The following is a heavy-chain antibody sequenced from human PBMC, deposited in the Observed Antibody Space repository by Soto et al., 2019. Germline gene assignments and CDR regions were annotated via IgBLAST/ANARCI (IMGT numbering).Heavy chain of an antibody. CDR2: ISGSGGST. CDR1: GFTFSSYA. V-gene: IGHV3-23*01. CDR3: AQQKKGLIVPTAPFDY. D-gene: IGHD2-2*01. Sequence: PGGSLRLSCAASGFTFSSYAMSWVRQAPGKGLEWVSAISGSGGSTYYADSVKGRFTISRDNSKNTLYLQMNSLRAEDTAVYYCAQQKKGLIVPTAPFDYWGHGTLVTVSS. J-gene: IGHJ4*01.